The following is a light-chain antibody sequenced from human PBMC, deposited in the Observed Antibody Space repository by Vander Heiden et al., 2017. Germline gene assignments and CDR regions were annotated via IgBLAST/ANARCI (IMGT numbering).Light chain of an antibody. J-gene: IGLJ3*02. CDR1: SGSVSTSYY. CDR3: VLYMGSGIWRV. CDR2: STN. V-gene: IGLV8-61*01. Sequence: TVVTQEPSFSVSPGGTVTLPCGLSSGSVSTSYYPSWYQQTPGQAPRTLIYSTNTRSSGVPDRFSGSILGNKAALTITGAQADDESDYYCVLYMGSGIWRVFGGGTKLTVL.